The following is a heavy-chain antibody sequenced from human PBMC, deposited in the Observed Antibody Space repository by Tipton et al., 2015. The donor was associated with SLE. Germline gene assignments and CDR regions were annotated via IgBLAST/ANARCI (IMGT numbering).Heavy chain of an antibody. CDR2: INHGGST. J-gene: IGHJ5*02. V-gene: IGHV4-34*01. CDR3: ARGQDSSSGGFDP. CDR1: GGSFSGYY. Sequence: TLSLTCAVYGGSFSGYYWSWIRQPPGKGLEWIGEINHGGSTNYNPSLKSRVTISVDTSKNQFSLKLSSVTAADTAVYYCARGQDSSSGGFDPWGQGTLVTVSS. D-gene: IGHD6-13*01.